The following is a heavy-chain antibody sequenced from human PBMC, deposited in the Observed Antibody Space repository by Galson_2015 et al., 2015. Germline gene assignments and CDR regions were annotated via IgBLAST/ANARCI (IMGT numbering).Heavy chain of an antibody. CDR1: GDSVSSGSYY. Sequence: TLSLTCTVSGDSVSSGSYYWSWIRQPPGKELEWIGYIYYSGSTNYNPSLKSRVTMSVDTSKNQFSLKLTSVTAADTAIYYCARDGGDYSGYFDYWGQGILVTVSS. CDR2: IYYSGST. D-gene: IGHD2-21*01. J-gene: IGHJ4*02. V-gene: IGHV4-61*01. CDR3: ARDGGDYSGYFDY.